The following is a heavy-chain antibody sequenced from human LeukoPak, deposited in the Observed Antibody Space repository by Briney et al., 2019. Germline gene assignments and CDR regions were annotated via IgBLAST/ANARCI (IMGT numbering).Heavy chain of an antibody. D-gene: IGHD6-19*01. CDR1: GGSISSSSYY. CDR2: IYYSGST. Sequence: PSETLSLTCTVSGGSISSSSYYWGWIRQPPGKGLEWIGSIYYSGSTYYNPSLKSRVTISVDTSNNQFSLKLSSVTAADTAVYYCARLFGSGWYIDYWDQGTLVTVSS. V-gene: IGHV4-39*01. CDR3: ARLFGSGWYIDY. J-gene: IGHJ4*02.